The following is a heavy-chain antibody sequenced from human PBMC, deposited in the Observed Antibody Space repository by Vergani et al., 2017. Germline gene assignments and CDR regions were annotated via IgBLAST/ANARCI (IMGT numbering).Heavy chain of an antibody. CDR3: ARADQRKGPGIAAAGTVWFYYYYGMDV. J-gene: IGHJ6*02. D-gene: IGHD6-13*01. CDR1: GGSLNSNSYH. Sequence: QVQLQESGPGLVKPSQTLALTCTVSGGSLNSNSYHWNWIRQTAGKGLEWIGQIYINRKSRFNPSLKSRVTLSVDTSRSQFSLKMKSVTAADTAVYYCARADQRKGPGIAAAGTVWFYYYYGMDVWGQGTTVTVSS. CDR2: IYINRKS. V-gene: IGHV4-61*02.